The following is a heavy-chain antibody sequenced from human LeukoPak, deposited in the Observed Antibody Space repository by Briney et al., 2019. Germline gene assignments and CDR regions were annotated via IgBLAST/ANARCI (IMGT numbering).Heavy chain of an antibody. J-gene: IGHJ3*02. D-gene: IGHD2-15*01. CDR3: ARRGSGVVVVAATIDAFDI. CDR2: MNPNSGNT. Sequence: ASVKVSCKASGYTFTSYDINWVRQATGQGLEWMGWMNPNSGNTGYAQKFQGRVTITRNTSISTAYMELSSLRSEDTAVYYCARRGSGVVVVAATIDAFDIWGQGTMVTVSS. CDR1: GYTFTSYD. V-gene: IGHV1-8*03.